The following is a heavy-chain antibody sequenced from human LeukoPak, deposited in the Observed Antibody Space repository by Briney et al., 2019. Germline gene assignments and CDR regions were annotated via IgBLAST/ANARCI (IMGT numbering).Heavy chain of an antibody. CDR2: IYYSGGT. Sequence: PSETLSLTCTVSGGSISSSSYYWGWIRQPPGKGLEWIGSIYYSGGTYYNPSLKSRVTISVDTSKNQFSLKLSSVTAADTAVYYCARGRYSSSCYKYWGQGTLVTVSS. J-gene: IGHJ4*02. D-gene: IGHD6-13*01. V-gene: IGHV4-39*07. CDR3: ARGRYSSSCYKY. CDR1: GGSISSSSYY.